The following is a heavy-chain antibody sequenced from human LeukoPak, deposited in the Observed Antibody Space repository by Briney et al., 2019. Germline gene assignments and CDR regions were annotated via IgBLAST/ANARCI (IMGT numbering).Heavy chain of an antibody. CDR2: IEQHGSER. V-gene: IGHV3-7*01. J-gene: IGHJ4*02. Sequence: GGSLRLSCAASGFTFSTYWMSWVRQAPGKGLEWVANIEQHGSERYYVDSVKGRFTISRDNAKNSLYLQMSSLIAEDTAVYYCVRYIRGDYNYWGQGTLVTVSS. D-gene: IGHD4-17*01. CDR3: VRYIRGDYNY. CDR1: GFTFSTYW.